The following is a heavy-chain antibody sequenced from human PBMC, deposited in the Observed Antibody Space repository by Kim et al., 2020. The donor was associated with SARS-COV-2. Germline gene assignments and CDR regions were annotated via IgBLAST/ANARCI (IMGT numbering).Heavy chain of an antibody. D-gene: IGHD1-26*01. J-gene: IGHJ3*02. V-gene: IGHV3-53*01. CDR3: ATHNFVGAEI. CDR2: IT. Sequence: ITYYADSVKGRFTISRDHSKNTLYLQMNSLRAEDTAVYYCATHNFVGAEIWGQGTMVTVSS.